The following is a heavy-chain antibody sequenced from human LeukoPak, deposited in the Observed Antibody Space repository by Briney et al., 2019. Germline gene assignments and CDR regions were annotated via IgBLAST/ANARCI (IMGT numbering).Heavy chain of an antibody. Sequence: ASVKVSCKASGYTFTSYDINWVRQATGQGLEWMGWMNPNSGNTGYAQKFQGRVTMTRNTSISTAYMELSSLRSEDTAVYYCARHGSRWRGGLVGAFDYWGQGTLVTVSS. D-gene: IGHD1-26*01. CDR2: MNPNSGNT. CDR1: GYTFTSYD. J-gene: IGHJ4*02. CDR3: ARHGSRWRGGLVGAFDY. V-gene: IGHV1-8*01.